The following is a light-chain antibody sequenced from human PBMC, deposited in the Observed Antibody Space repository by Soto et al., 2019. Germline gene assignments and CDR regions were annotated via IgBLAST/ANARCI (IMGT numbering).Light chain of an antibody. V-gene: IGKV3-20*01. CDR1: QSVDSTY. CDR3: QQYGSSGT. CDR2: GTS. Sequence: DIELTQSPGTLSLSPPECAPLXCRASQSVDSTYITWYQQKPGQAPRLLIYGTSGRATGIPDRFSGSGSGTDFTLTISRLEPEDFAVYYCQQYGSSGTFGQGTKVDI. J-gene: IGKJ1*01.